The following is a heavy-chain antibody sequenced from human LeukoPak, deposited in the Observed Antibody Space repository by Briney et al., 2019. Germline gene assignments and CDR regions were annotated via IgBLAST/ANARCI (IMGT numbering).Heavy chain of an antibody. V-gene: IGHV1-24*01. Sequence: GASVKVSCKVSGYTLTELSMHWVRQAPGKGQGWMGGFDLEDGETIYAQKFQGRVTMTEDTSTDTAYMELSSLRSEDTAVYYCATDSGYDLGLDYWGQGTLVTVSS. CDR1: GYTLTELS. CDR2: FDLEDGET. J-gene: IGHJ4*02. CDR3: ATDSGYDLGLDY. D-gene: IGHD5-12*01.